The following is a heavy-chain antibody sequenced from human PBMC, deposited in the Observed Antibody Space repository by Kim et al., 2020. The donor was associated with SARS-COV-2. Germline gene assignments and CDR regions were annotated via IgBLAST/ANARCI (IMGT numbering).Heavy chain of an antibody. V-gene: IGHV1-69*01. Sequence: AQKFQGRVTITPDDSTSTAYMDLSGLRFEDTAVYYCARDSAYGGGEPYFDPWGQGTLVTVSS. CDR3: ARDSAYGGGEPYFDP. D-gene: IGHD3-16*01. J-gene: IGHJ4*02.